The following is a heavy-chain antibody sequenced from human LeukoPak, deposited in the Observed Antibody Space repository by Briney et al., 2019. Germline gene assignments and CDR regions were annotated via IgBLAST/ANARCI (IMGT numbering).Heavy chain of an antibody. V-gene: IGHV1-2*02. CDR2: INPNSGGT. D-gene: IGHD1-1*01. J-gene: IGHJ6*03. CDR3: ARAGTGTKYYYYYYYMDV. Sequence: GASVKVSCKASGYTFTGYYMHWVRQAPGQGLEWMGWINPNSGGTNYAQKFQGRVTMARDTSISTAYMELSRLRSDDTAVYYCARAGTGTKYYYYYYYMDVWGKGTTVTVSS. CDR1: GYTFTGYY.